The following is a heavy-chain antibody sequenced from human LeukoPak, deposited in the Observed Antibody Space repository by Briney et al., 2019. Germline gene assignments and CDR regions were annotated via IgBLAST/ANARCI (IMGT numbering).Heavy chain of an antibody. V-gene: IGHV4-4*02. D-gene: IGHD1-26*01. CDR1: GGSISSSNW. CDR3: AREYIVGAEHDAFDI. J-gene: IGHJ3*02. CDR2: IYHSGST. Sequence: SETLSLTCAVSGGSISSSNWWSWVRQPPGKGLEWIGEIYHSGSTNYNPSLRSRVTISVDKSKNQFSLKLSSVTAADTAVYYCAREYIVGAEHDAFDIWGQGTMVTVSS.